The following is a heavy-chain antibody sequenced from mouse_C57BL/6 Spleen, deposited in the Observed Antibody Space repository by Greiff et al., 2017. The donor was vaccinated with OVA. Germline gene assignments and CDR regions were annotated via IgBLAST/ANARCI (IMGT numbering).Heavy chain of an antibody. V-gene: IGHV5-9*01. CDR3: ASLYYYGSSYGYFDV. CDR1: GFTFSSYT. J-gene: IGHJ1*03. Sequence: EVKLMESGGGLVKPGGSLKLSCAASGFTFSSYTMSWVRQTPEKRLEWVATISGGGGNTYYPDSVKGRFTISRDNAKNTLYLQMSSLRSEDTALYYCASLYYYGSSYGYFDVWGTGTTVTVSS. D-gene: IGHD1-1*01. CDR2: ISGGGGNT.